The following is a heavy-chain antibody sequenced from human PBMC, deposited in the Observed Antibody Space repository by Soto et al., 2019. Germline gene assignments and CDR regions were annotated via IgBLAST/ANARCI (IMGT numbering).Heavy chain of an antibody. CDR2: IYYSGST. J-gene: IGHJ4*02. CDR3: ARVTIFGVVIIDY. D-gene: IGHD3-3*01. CDR1: GGSISSYY. V-gene: IGHV4-59*01. Sequence: PSETLSLTCTVSGGSISSYYWSWIRQPPGKGLEWIGYIYYSGSTNYNPSLKSRVTISVDTSKNQFSLKLSSVTAADTAVYYCARVTIFGVVIIDYWGQGTLVTVSS.